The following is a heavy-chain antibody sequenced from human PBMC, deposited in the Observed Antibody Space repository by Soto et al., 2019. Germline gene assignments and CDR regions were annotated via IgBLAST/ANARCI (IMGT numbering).Heavy chain of an antibody. CDR1: GGSISSYY. D-gene: IGHD4-17*01. CDR2: IYYSGST. V-gene: IGHV4-59*01. Sequence: PSETLSLTCTVSGGSISSYYWSWIRQPPGKGLEWIGCIYYSGSTNYNPSLKSRVTISVDTSKNQFSLKLSSVTAADTAVYYCARWYGGSLDYWGQGTLVTVS. J-gene: IGHJ4*02. CDR3: ARWYGGSLDY.